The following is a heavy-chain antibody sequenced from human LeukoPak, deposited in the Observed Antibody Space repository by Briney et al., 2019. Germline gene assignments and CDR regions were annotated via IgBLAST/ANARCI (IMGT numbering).Heavy chain of an antibody. CDR2: ISWNSGSI. J-gene: IGHJ4*02. CDR1: GFTFDDYV. D-gene: IGHD6-19*01. Sequence: GGSLRLSCAASGFTFDDYVMHWVRQAPGKGLEWVAGISWNSGSIGYADSVKGRFTISRDNAKNSLYLQMNSLRAEDTALYYCSKDIENYSSRWLDYWGQGTLVSVNS. CDR3: SKDIENYSSRWLDY. V-gene: IGHV3-9*01.